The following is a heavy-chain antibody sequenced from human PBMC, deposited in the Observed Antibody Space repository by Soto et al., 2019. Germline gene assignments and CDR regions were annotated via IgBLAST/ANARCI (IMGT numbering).Heavy chain of an antibody. CDR1: GYSFTNYW. CDR3: ARRRQXCTSKICLAHYYYTLDV. J-gene: IGHJ6*02. CDR2: IYPGDSDT. V-gene: IGHV5-51*01. D-gene: IGHD2-2*01. Sequence: GESLKISCKATGYSFTNYWIGWVRQMPGKGLEWMGTIYPGDSDTRYGPAFKGQVTISADKSITTAYLQWSSLKASDTAVYFCARRRQXCTSKICLAHYYYTLDVWGQGTTVTVSS.